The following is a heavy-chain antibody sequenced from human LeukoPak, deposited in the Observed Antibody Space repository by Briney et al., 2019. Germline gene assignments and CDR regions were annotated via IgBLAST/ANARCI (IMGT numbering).Heavy chain of an antibody. Sequence: GALRLYCAASGFTFSSYWMSWVRQAPGKGLEWVAFINQNGGTRYYVDSVKGRFTISRENAKNSLFLQMNSLRVEDTAMYYCVRDSPVGRGWFDPWGQGTLVTVSS. D-gene: IGHD4-23*01. V-gene: IGHV3-7*03. J-gene: IGHJ5*02. CDR1: GFTFSSYW. CDR3: VRDSPVGRGWFDP. CDR2: INQNGGTR.